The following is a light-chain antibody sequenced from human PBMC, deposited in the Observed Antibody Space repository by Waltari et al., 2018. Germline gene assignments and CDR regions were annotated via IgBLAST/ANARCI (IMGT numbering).Light chain of an antibody. CDR2: WAT. CDR1: QTVLYSSNNKNY. Sequence: DIVMTQSPDSLAVSLGERATINCKSSQTVLYSSNNKNYLAWYQQKQGQPPRLLIYWATTRESGVPDRFSGSGSGTDFTLTISSLQAEDVAVYSCQQYYSTPPTFGQGTKVEIK. CDR3: QQYYSTPPT. V-gene: IGKV4-1*01. J-gene: IGKJ1*01.